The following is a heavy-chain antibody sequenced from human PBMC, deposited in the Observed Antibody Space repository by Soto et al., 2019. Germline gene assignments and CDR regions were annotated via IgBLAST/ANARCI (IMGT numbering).Heavy chain of an antibody. CDR1: NASITSSGYY. V-gene: IGHV4-31*03. Sequence: QVQLQESGPRLVEASQTLSLTCTVSNASITSSGYYWSWVRQPPGKRLEWIGYIYHSGSTFYSRSLLSRLTVTVDRSNNQFALTLRSVTAADTAVYHCARMSGTYYVPDYWGQGTLVTVSS. J-gene: IGHJ4*02. CDR3: ARMSGTYYVPDY. CDR2: IYHSGST. D-gene: IGHD1-26*01.